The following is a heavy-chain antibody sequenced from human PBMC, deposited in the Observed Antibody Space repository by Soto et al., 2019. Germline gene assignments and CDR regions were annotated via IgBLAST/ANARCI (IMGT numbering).Heavy chain of an antibody. CDR2: IYYTGST. J-gene: IGHJ4*02. D-gene: IGHD6-19*01. CDR1: GGSISSGTHY. Sequence: PSETLSLTCSVSGGSISSGTHYWGWIRQPPGKGLEWIGSIYYTGSTYYSPSLRSRVTISVDTSKNQLSLRLRFVTAADTAVYYCASLKYSRGWDFDYWGQGALVTVSS. V-gene: IGHV4-39*01. CDR3: ASLKYSRGWDFDY.